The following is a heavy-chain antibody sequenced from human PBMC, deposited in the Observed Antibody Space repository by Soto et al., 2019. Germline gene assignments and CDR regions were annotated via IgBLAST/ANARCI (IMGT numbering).Heavy chain of an antibody. CDR3: ARAYLGRLPRRADYYYALDV. V-gene: IGHV3-13*05. D-gene: IGHD1-26*01. CDR2: IGSAHDP. Sequence: PGWSLRLSCAASGFTFSTYDMHWVRQVPGKGLEWVSAIGSAHDPYYLGSVKGRFSIPRENAKNSLYLQMNSLTTGDTAVYYCARAYLGRLPRRADYYYALDVWGQGTTVTVSS. J-gene: IGHJ6*02. CDR1: GFTFSTYD.